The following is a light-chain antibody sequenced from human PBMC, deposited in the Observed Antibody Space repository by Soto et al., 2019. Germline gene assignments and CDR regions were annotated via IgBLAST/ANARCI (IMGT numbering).Light chain of an antibody. CDR1: QSISSY. V-gene: IGKV1-39*01. CDR2: AAS. J-gene: IGKJ2*01. CDR3: QQGYSTPVD. Sequence: DIQMTQSPSSLSASVGDRVTITCRASQSISSYLNWYQHKPGKAPRLLIYAASSLESRVPSSFSGRASGTDFTLPISSLQPEDSAAYYCQQGYSTPVDFGQGTKLTIK.